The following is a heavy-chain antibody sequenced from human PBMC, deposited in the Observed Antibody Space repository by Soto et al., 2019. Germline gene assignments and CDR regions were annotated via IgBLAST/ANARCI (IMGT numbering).Heavy chain of an antibody. V-gene: IGHV1-8*01. CDR2: MNPNSGNT. CDR1: GYTFTSHD. Sequence: QVQLVQSGAEVKKSGASVKVSCKASGYTFTSHDINWVRQATGQGLEWMGWMNPNSGNTGYAQKFQGRGNITRNTSTTTAYMELSSLRSEDTAVYYCARWDYGDYARFDYWGQGTLVTVSS. D-gene: IGHD4-17*01. CDR3: ARWDYGDYARFDY. J-gene: IGHJ4*02.